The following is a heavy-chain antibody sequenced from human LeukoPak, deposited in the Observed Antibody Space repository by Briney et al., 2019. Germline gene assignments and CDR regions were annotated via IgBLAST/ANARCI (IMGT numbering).Heavy chain of an antibody. CDR3: ASRIGRYLYYFGMDV. Sequence: SETLSLTCAVSGGPFSHYYWTWIRQPPGKGLEWIGEINENGNTNYDPSLKSRVTILVDTSRNHFSLNLTSVTAADTAVYYCASRIGRYLYYFGMDVWGQGTTVTVSS. J-gene: IGHJ6*02. V-gene: IGHV4-34*01. D-gene: IGHD1-26*01. CDR2: INENGNT. CDR1: GGPFSHYY.